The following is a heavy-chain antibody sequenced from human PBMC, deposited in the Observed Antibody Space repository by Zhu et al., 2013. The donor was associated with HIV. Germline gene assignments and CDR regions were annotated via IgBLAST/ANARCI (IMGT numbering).Heavy chain of an antibody. CDR1: GFTFDDYA. D-gene: IGHD3-16*02. Sequence: EVQLVESGGVVVQPGGSLRLSCAASGFTFDDYAMHWVRQAPGKGLEWVSGISWNSGSIGYADSVKGRFTISRDNAKNSLYLQMNSLRAEDTALYYCAKGQPSIGPYYYYYYGMDVWGQGTTVTVSS. J-gene: IGHJ6*02. CDR2: ISWNSGSI. V-gene: IGHV3-9*01. CDR3: AKGQPSIGPYYYYYYGMDV.